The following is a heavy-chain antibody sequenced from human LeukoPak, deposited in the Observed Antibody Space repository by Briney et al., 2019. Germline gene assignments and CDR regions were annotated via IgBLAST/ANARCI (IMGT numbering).Heavy chain of an antibody. J-gene: IGHJ4*02. CDR2: ISYDGSNK. Sequence: GGSLRLSCAASGFTFSSYSMNWVRQAPGKGLEWVAVISYDGSNKYYADSVKGRFTISRDNSKNTLYLQMNSLRAEDTAVYYCAKDGYYYGSGTLDYWGQGTLVTVSS. V-gene: IGHV3-30*18. CDR3: AKDGYYYGSGTLDY. CDR1: GFTFSSYS. D-gene: IGHD3-10*01.